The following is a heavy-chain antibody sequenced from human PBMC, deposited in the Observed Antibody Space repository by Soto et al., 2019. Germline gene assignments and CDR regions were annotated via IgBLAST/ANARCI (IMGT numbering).Heavy chain of an antibody. V-gene: IGHV1-2*04. J-gene: IGHJ3*02. CDR2: INPNSGGT. Sequence: ASVKVSCKASGGTFSSYAISWVRQAPGQGLEWMGWINPNSGGTNYAQKFQGWVTMTRDTSISTAYMELSRLRSDDTAVYYCARGRSYGAFDIWGQGTMVTVSS. D-gene: IGHD1-26*01. CDR3: ARGRSYGAFDI. CDR1: GGTFSSYA.